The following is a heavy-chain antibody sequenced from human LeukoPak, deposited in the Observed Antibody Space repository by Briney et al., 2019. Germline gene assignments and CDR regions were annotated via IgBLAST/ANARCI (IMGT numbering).Heavy chain of an antibody. CDR1: GLTFDDSA. J-gene: IGHJ6*02. V-gene: IGHV3-9*01. CDR2: INRSGGTV. Sequence: GGSLRLSCAASGLTFDDSAMHWVRQAPGKGLEWVSGINRSGGTVGYADSVKGRFTISRDNAKNSLYLQMSSLRADDTAVYYCARGGSYRAPDYNYYYGMDVWGQGTTVTASS. CDR3: ARGGSYRAPDYNYYYGMDV. D-gene: IGHD3-16*02.